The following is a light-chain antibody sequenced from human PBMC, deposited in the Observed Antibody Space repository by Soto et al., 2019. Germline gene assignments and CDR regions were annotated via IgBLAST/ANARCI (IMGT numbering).Light chain of an antibody. CDR1: SSDVGGYNY. J-gene: IGLJ2*01. V-gene: IGLV2-14*01. CDR3: SSYTSRGTLL. Sequence: QSALTQPASVSGSPGQSITISCTGTSSDVGGYNYVSWYQQHPGKAPKLMIYDVSNRPSGVSNRFSGSTSGNTASLTISGLQAEDEADYYCSSYTSRGTLLFGGGTKLTVL. CDR2: DVS.